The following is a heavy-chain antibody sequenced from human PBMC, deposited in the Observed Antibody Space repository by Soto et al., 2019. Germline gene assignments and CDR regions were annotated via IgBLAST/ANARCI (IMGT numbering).Heavy chain of an antibody. V-gene: IGHV4-30-2*01. J-gene: IGHJ4*02. CDR1: GGSISSGGYS. D-gene: IGHD3-10*01. CDR2: IYHSGST. Sequence: SETLSLTCAVSGGSISSGGYSWSWIRQPPGKGLEWIGYIYHSGSTYYNPSLKSRVTISVDRSKNQFSLKLSSVTAADTAVYYCAGDQGYYGSGSHQGVWGQGTPVTVSS. CDR3: AGDQGYYGSGSHQGV.